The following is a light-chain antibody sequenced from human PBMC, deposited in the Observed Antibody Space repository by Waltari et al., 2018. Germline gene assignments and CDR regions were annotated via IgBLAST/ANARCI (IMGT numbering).Light chain of an antibody. J-gene: IGKJ1*01. CDR3: LHDFGYPRT. Sequence: TQLTQSPSSLSASVGDRVTLTCRASHDIRNDLGWYQQQPGKAPKVLIYAASILHTGVPSRFSGSGSGTDFTLTISNLQPEDFATYFCLHDFGYPRTFGQGTKVEVK. CDR2: AAS. V-gene: IGKV1-6*01. CDR1: HDIRND.